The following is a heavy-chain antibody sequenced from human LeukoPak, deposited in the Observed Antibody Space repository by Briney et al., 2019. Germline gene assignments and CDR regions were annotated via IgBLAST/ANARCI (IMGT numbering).Heavy chain of an antibody. CDR1: GYSFTSYW. CDR3: ARASSSSFHYYYYYGMDV. CDR2: IYPGDSDT. D-gene: IGHD6-6*01. V-gene: IGHV5-51*01. J-gene: IGHJ6*02. Sequence: GEPLKISCKGSGYSFTSYWIGWVRQMPGKGLEWMGIIYPGDSDTRYSPSFQGQVTISADKSISTAYLQWSSLKASDTAMYYCARASSSSFHYYYYYGMDVWGQGTTVTVSS.